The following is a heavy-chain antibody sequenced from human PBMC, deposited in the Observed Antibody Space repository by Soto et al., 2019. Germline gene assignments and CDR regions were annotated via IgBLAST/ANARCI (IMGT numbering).Heavy chain of an antibody. CDR2: ISYDGSNK. CDR1: GFTFSSYG. J-gene: IGHJ6*02. Sequence: GGSLRLSCAASGFTFSSYGMHWVRQAPGKGLEWVAVISYDGSNKYYADSVKGRFTISRDNSKNTLYLQMNSLRAEDTALYYCAKPIKRVYYYYGMDVWGQGTTVTVS. V-gene: IGHV3-30*18. CDR3: AKPIKRVYYYYGMDV.